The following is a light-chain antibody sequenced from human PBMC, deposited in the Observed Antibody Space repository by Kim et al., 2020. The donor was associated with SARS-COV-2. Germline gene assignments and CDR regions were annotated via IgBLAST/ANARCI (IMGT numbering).Light chain of an antibody. V-gene: IGKV1-33*01. Sequence: SASVGDRVTITCQASQDIDNYLNWYQQKPGKAPKLLIYVTSNLETGVPSRFSGSGSGTDFTFTISSLQPEDFATYYCQQYDNLPTFGGGTKVDIK. CDR2: VTS. CDR1: QDIDNY. CDR3: QQYDNLPT. J-gene: IGKJ4*01.